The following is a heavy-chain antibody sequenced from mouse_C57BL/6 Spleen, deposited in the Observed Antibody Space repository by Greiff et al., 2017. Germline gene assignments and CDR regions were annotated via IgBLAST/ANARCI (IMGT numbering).Heavy chain of an antibody. J-gene: IGHJ3*01. D-gene: IGHD2-4*01. CDR1: GYTFTSYW. Sequence: QVQLQQPGAELVRPGSSVKLSCKASGYTFTSYWMHWVKPRPIQGLEWIGNIDPSDSETHYNQKFKDKATLTVDKSSSTAYMQLSSLTSEDSAVYYCARLRIHYDYAWFAYWGQGTLVTVSA. CDR3: ARLRIHYDYAWFAY. CDR2: IDPSDSET. V-gene: IGHV1-52*01.